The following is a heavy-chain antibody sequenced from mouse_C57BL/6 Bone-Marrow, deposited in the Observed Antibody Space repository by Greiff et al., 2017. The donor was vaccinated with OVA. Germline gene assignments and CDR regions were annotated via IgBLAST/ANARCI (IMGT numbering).Heavy chain of an antibody. V-gene: IGHV1-55*01. CDR3: ARRGLRRRGYAMDY. D-gene: IGHD2-4*01. CDR2: IYPGSGST. J-gene: IGHJ4*01. CDR1: GYTFTSYW. Sequence: VKLQQPGAELVKPGASVKMSCKASGYTFTSYWITWVKQRPGQGLEWIGDIYPGSGSTNYNEKFKSKATLTVDTSSSTAYMQLSSLTSEDSAVYYCARRGLRRRGYAMDYWGQGTSVTVSS.